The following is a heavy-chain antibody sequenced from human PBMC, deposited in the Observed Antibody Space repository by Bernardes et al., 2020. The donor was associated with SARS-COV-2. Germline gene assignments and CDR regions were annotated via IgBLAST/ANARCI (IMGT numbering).Heavy chain of an antibody. CDR1: GFTVSSNY. Sequence: GGSLRLSCAASGFTVSSNYMSWVRQAPGKGLEWVSTIYSGGNTYYADSVKGRFTIFRDNSKNTLFLQMNSLRAEDTAVYYCARGSYGSRGYYPHYWGQGTLVTVSS. J-gene: IGHJ4*02. CDR2: IYSGGNT. V-gene: IGHV3-53*01. CDR3: ARGSYGSRGYYPHY. D-gene: IGHD3-22*01.